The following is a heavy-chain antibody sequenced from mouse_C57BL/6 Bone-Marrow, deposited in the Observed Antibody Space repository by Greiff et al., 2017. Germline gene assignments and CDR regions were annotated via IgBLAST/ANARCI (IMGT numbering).Heavy chain of an antibody. V-gene: IGHV5-4*01. CDR2: ISDGGSYT. CDR1: GFTFSSYA. J-gene: IGHJ1*03. Sequence: EVQLVESGGGLVKPGGSLKLSCAASGFTFSSYAMPWVRQTPEKRLEWVATISDGGSYTYYPDNVKGRFTISRDNAKNNLYLQMSHLKSEDTAMYYCARGRDYGYFDVWGTGTTVTVSS. CDR3: ARGRDYGYFDV.